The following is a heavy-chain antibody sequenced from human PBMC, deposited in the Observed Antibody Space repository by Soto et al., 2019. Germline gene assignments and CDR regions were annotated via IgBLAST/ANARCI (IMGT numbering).Heavy chain of an antibody. Sequence: EVQVLESGGALVQPGGSLRLSCVASGYTFSNSDMSWVRQAPGKGLEWVSAIGSGGSTFYAASVKGRFTISRDNSKNTLYLKMNSLRAEDMAVYYCATHYTAVLDYWGQGTLVTVSS. V-gene: IGHV3-23*01. CDR2: IGSGGST. CDR3: ATHYTAVLDY. D-gene: IGHD4-4*01. J-gene: IGHJ4*02. CDR1: GYTFSNSD.